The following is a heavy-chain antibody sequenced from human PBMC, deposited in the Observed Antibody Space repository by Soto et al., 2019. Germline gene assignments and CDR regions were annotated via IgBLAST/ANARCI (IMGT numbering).Heavy chain of an antibody. V-gene: IGHV4-30-4*01. J-gene: IGHJ3*02. CDR3: ARGEVRGAFDI. CDR1: GGSISDNDYY. Sequence: QVQLQESGPGLVRPSQTLSLTCTLSGGSISDNDYYWTWIRQSPGVGLEWLGYIYTSGGTSYNPSIKSRLSISADASSYRFSLKLPSVTAADTAVYFCARGEVRGAFDIWGPGTKVHVSS. D-gene: IGHD3-10*01. CDR2: IYTSGGT.